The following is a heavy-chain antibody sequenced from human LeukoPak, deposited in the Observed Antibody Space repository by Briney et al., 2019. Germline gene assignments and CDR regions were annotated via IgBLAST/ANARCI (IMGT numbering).Heavy chain of an antibody. J-gene: IGHJ4*02. Sequence: ASVKVSCKASGYTFTSYAIHWVRQAPGQRLEWMGWISAGNGNTKYSQNFQGRVTFISDTSATTAFMELSSLRSDDTAVYYCARAAGIAAAGNNWGQGTLVTVSS. D-gene: IGHD6-13*01. CDR2: ISAGNGNT. V-gene: IGHV1-3*01. CDR3: ARAAGIAAAGNN. CDR1: GYTFTSYA.